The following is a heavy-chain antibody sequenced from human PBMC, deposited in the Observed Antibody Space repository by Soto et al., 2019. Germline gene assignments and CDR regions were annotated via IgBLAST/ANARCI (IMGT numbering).Heavy chain of an antibody. J-gene: IGHJ4*02. V-gene: IGHV4-59*01. D-gene: IGHD6-19*01. CDR3: ATGGGWLQNSNLRGLYFDY. CDR1: GGSIRGSY. Sequence: TLSLTCSVSGGSIRGSYCSWIGQPPEKGLEWIASISYTGSATHNPSLKSRVSVSVDTTENQCSLKLTSVTAADTATYYCATGGGWLQNSNLRGLYFDYWGQGALVTVYS. CDR2: ISYTGSA.